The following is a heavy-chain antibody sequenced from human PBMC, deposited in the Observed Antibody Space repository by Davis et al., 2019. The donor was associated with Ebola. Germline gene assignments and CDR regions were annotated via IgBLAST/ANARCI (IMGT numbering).Heavy chain of an antibody. CDR2: IDHSGTT. CDR1: GGPFNGYY. V-gene: IGHV4-34*01. J-gene: IGHJ5*02. Sequence: SETLSLTCAVSGGPFNGYYWSWIRQPPGKGLEWIAEIDHSGTTNYNSSLKSRITIAVDTSKNQFSLKLSSVTAADTAVYYCARDFRYPRGASWFDPWGQGTLVTVSS. D-gene: IGHD3-10*01. CDR3: ARDFRYPRGASWFDP.